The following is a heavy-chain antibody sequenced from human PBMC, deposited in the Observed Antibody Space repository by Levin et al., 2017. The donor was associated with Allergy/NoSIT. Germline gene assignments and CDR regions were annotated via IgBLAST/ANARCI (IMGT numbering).Heavy chain of an antibody. J-gene: IGHJ5*02. D-gene: IGHD2-2*01. CDR2: ISGDGGSA. CDR3: AKCSDTCYANWFDP. V-gene: IGHV3-23*01. Sequence: GESLKISCAASGFTFSNYAMSWVRQAPGKGLEWVSAISGDGGSAEYADSVKSRFTISRDNSKNTLYLQMNSLRADDTAVYYCAKCSDTCYANWFDPWGQGTLVTVSS. CDR1: GFTFSNYA.